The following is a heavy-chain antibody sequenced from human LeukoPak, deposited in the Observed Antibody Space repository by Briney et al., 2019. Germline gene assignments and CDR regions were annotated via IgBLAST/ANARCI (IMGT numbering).Heavy chain of an antibody. J-gene: IGHJ5*02. Sequence: PGGSLRLSCAASGXTFSSYAVHWVRQAPGKGLEYVLAISSNGGSTSYAKSVKSRFTISRDHSKNTLYLQMGSLRAEDMAVYYCAREVGNTGGFDPWGQGTLVTVSS. CDR1: GXTFSSYA. V-gene: IGHV3-64*01. CDR2: ISSNGGST. CDR3: AREVGNTGGFDP. D-gene: IGHD4-23*01.